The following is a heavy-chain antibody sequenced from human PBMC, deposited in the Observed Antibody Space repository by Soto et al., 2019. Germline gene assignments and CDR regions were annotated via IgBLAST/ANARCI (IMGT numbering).Heavy chain of an antibody. CDR1: GVSISSGGYS. V-gene: IGHV4-30-2*01. D-gene: IGHD3-3*01. Sequence: SETLSLTCAVSGVSISSGGYSWSWIRQPPGKGLEWIGYIYHSGSTYYNPSLKSRVTISVDRSKNQFSLKLSSVTAADTAVYYCASSITIFGVVQNGMDVWGQGTTVTVSS. J-gene: IGHJ6*02. CDR2: IYHSGST. CDR3: ASSITIFGVVQNGMDV.